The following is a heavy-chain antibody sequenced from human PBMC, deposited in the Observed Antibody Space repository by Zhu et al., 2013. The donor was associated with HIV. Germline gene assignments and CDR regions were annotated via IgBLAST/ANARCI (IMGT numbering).Heavy chain of an antibody. CDR2: IIPIFGTA. CDR3: ATTTVAGKLSPLAYWYFDL. D-gene: IGHD6-19*01. CDR1: GGTFSSYA. Sequence: QVQLVQSGAEVKKPGSSVKVSCKASGGTFSSYAISWVRQAPGQGLEWMGGIIPIFGTANYAQKFQGRVTITADESTSTAYMELSSLRSEDTAVYYCATTTVAGKLSPLAYWYFDLWGLAPWSLSPQ. J-gene: IGHJ2*01. V-gene: IGHV1-69*01.